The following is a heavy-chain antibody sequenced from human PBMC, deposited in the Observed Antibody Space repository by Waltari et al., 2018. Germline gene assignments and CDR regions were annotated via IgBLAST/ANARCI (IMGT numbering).Heavy chain of an antibody. Sequence: QLQLQESGPGLVKPSETLSLACTVSGDYITNTNYHWAWIRQPPGKGLQWFATIFFNGTSYYNPSLKSRVLISVDTSKNQFSLRVTSVTVADTAVYFCARRVGDVLTGWPEFFDYWGQGNMVIVSP. CDR2: IFFNGTS. CDR1: GDYITNTNYH. D-gene: IGHD3-9*01. CDR3: ARRVGDVLTGWPEFFDY. V-gene: IGHV4-39*07. J-gene: IGHJ4*02.